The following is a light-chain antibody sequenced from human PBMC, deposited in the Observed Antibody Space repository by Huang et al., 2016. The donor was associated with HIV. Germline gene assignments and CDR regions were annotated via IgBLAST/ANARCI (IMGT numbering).Light chain of an antibody. CDR1: QSLVHSDGNTY. CDR2: KVS. Sequence: DVVMTQSPLSLPVTLGQPASISCRSSQSLVHSDGNTYVNWYQQRPGQSSRRLLYKVSNRDSGVPDRFSGSGSGTNFTLEISRVEAEDVAVYYCMQGTHWPRVTFGGGTKVEIK. CDR3: MQGTHWPRVT. J-gene: IGKJ4*01. V-gene: IGKV2-30*02.